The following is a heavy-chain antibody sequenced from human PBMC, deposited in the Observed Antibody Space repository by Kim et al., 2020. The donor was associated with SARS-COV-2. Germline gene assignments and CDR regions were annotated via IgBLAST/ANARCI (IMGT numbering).Heavy chain of an antibody. J-gene: IGHJ5*02. Sequence: SETLSLTCTVSGGSITSDYWSWIRQPPGQGLEWIAYIYYTGSANYHPSLKRRVTMSVDTSKNQFTLKLTPVTAADTAAYFCARGSVAVRLEPWGQGNLVT. D-gene: IGHD6-19*01. CDR2: IYYTGSA. V-gene: IGHV4-59*12. CDR3: ARGSVAVRLEP. CDR1: GGSITSDY.